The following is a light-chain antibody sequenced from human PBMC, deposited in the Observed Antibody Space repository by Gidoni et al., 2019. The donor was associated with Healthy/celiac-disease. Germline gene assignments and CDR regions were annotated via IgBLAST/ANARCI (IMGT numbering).Light chain of an antibody. V-gene: IGLV2-23*02. CDR1: SSDVGSYNL. Sequence: QSALTQPASVSGSPGQSITISCTGTSSDVGSYNLVSWYQQHPGRAPKLLISEVSKRPSGVSNRFSGSKSGNTASLTISGLQAEDEAEYYCCSYAGSSTFVVFGGGTKLTVL. CDR2: EVS. CDR3: CSYAGSSTFVV. J-gene: IGLJ2*01.